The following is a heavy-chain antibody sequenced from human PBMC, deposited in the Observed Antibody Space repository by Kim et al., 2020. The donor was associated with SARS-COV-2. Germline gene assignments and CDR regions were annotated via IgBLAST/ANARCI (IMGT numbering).Heavy chain of an antibody. D-gene: IGHD6-13*01. Sequence: GGSLRLSCAASGFTFSSYWMSWVRQAPGKGLEWVANIKQDGSEKYYVDSVKGRFTISRDNAKNSLYLQMNSLRAEDTAVYYCARNQYSSSWPAFDYWGQGTLVTVSS. J-gene: IGHJ4*02. CDR3: ARNQYSSSWPAFDY. CDR2: IKQDGSEK. V-gene: IGHV3-7*03. CDR1: GFTFSSYW.